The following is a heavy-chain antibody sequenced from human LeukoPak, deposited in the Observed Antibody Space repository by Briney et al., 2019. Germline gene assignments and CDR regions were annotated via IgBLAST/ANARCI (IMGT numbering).Heavy chain of an antibody. CDR3: AGIQLEGVYYYYGMDV. J-gene: IGHJ6*02. Sequence: SETLSLTCAVYGGSFGGYYWSWIRQPPGKGLEWIGEINHSGSTNYNPSLKSRVTISVDTSKNQFSLKLSSVTAADTAVYYCAGIQLEGVYYYYGMDVWGQGTTVTVSS. CDR2: INHSGST. D-gene: IGHD5-18*01. CDR1: GGSFGGYY. V-gene: IGHV4-34*01.